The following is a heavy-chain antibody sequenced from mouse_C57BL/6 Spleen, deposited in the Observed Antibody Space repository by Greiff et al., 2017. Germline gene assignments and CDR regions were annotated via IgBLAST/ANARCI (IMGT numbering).Heavy chain of an antibody. CDR3: ARWGAKDCFDY. D-gene: IGHD3-1*01. CDR1: GYSITSDY. J-gene: IGHJ2*01. V-gene: IGHV3-8*01. Sequence: EVQLQESGPGLAKPSQTLSLSCSVTGYSITSDYWNWIRKFPGNKLEYMGYISYSGSTYYNPSLKSRISITRDTSKTQYDLHMSSVTTEDTASYYCARWGAKDCFDYWGQGTTLTVSS. CDR2: ISYSGST.